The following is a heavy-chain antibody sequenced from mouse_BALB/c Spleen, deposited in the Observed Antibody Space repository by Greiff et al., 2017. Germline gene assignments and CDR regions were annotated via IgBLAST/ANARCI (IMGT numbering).Heavy chain of an antibody. CDR3: AGGYDWFAY. D-gene: IGHD2-2*01. CDR2: IAPGSGST. J-gene: IGHJ2*01. V-gene: IGHV1S41*01. Sequence: DLVKPGASVKLSCKASGYTFTSYWINWIKQRPGQGLEWIGRIAPGSGSTYYNEMFKGKATLTVDTSSSTAYIQLSSLSSEDSAVYFCAGGYDWFAYWGQGTTLTVSS. CDR1: GYTFTSYW.